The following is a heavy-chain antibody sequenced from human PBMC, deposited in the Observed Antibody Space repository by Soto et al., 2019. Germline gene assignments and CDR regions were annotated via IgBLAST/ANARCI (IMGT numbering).Heavy chain of an antibody. CDR2: INHSGST. J-gene: IGHJ6*03. V-gene: IGHV4-34*01. CDR3: ASGGPYYYMDV. Sequence: LSLTCAVYGGSFSGYYWSWIRQPPGRGLEWIGEINHSGSTNYNPSLKSRVTISVDTSKNQFSLKLSSVTAADTAVYYCASGGPYYYMDVWGKGTTVTLSS. CDR1: GGSFSGYY.